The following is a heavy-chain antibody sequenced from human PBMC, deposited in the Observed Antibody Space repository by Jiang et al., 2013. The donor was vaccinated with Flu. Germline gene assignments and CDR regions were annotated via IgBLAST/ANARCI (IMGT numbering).Heavy chain of an antibody. D-gene: IGHD6-19*01. CDR1: GFTFSNYW. V-gene: IGHV3-7*03. Sequence: VQLLESGGGLVQPGGSLRLSCAASGFTFSNYWMFWVRQAPGKGLEWVASIRQDGSERNYVDSVKGRLTISRDNAKNSLYLQMNSLRVEDTAVYFCATVQRSSGWNYWGQGTLVTVSS. CDR3: ATVQRSSGWNY. J-gene: IGHJ4*02. CDR2: IRQDGSER.